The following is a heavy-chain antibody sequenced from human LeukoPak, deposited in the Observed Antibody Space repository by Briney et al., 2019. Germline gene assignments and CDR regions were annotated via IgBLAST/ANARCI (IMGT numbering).Heavy chain of an antibody. J-gene: IGHJ4*02. V-gene: IGHV3-15*05. Sequence: PGGSRRLSSAAAAFPSDYAWMQWVRQAPGELLERVGRIKSKNAGGTTDYAASVKGRFTISRDDSRNMVFLHMNSLKTDDTAVYYCSPERYYDDTLSNDFWGQGTLVTVSS. CDR1: AFPSDYAW. CDR2: IKSKNAGGTT. D-gene: IGHD3-16*01. CDR3: SPERYYDDTLSNDF.